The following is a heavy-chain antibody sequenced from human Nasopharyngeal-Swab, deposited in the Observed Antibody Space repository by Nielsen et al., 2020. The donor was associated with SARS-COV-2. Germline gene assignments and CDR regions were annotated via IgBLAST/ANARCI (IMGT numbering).Heavy chain of an antibody. Sequence: ASVKVSCKASWGAGGSYYMHWVRQAPGQGLEWMGIINPSGGSTSYAQKFQGRVTMTRDTSTSTVYMELSSLRSEDTAVYYCASSRYGVTIFGVVYYGMDVWGQGTTVTVSS. CDR2: INPSGGST. J-gene: IGHJ6*02. CDR1: WGAGGSYY. V-gene: IGHV1-46*01. CDR3: ASSRYGVTIFGVVYYGMDV. D-gene: IGHD3-3*01.